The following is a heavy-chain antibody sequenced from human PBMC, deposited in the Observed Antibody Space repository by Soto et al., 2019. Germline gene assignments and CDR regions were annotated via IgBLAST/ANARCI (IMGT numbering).Heavy chain of an antibody. CDR1: GFSLSTSGVG. J-gene: IGHJ4*02. V-gene: IGHV2-5*02. CDR3: AHKVITVGKGAFDY. D-gene: IGHD4-17*01. CDR2: IYWDDDK. Sequence: QITLKESGPTLVKPTQTLTLTCTFSGFSLSTSGVGVGWIRQPPGKALEWLALIYWDDDKRYSPSLKSRLTITKDTSKNQVVLTMTNMDTVDTATYYCAHKVITVGKGAFDYWGQGTLVTVSS.